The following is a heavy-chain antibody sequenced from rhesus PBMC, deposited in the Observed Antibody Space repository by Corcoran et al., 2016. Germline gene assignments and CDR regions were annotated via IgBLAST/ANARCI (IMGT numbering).Heavy chain of an antibody. CDR1: GYSISSGYY. V-gene: IGHV4-99*01. Sequence: QVQLQESGPGLVKPSETLSLTCAVSGYSISSGYYWGWIRQPPGRGLEYIGYNSGSRVRTYYNPSVKNRVTMSNDTSKKHFSLKLTSVTAADTAVYYCARMATYGSSYYFDYWGQGVLVTVSS. CDR3: ARMATYGSSYYFDY. D-gene: IGHD4-29*01. CDR2: NSGSRVRT. J-gene: IGHJ4*01.